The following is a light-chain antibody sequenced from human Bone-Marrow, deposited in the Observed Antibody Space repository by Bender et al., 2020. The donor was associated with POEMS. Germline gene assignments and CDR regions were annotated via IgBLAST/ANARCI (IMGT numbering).Light chain of an antibody. CDR2: DVT. Sequence: QSALTQPHSVSGAPGQSVAISCTGTSSDLGSYNYVSWYQQHPGKAPKLIIFDVTRRPSGVPDRFSGSKSGTSASLAITGLQAEDEGDYYCQSYDNSLGGWVFGGGTKLTVL. CDR1: SSDLGSYNY. CDR3: QSYDNSLGGWV. V-gene: IGLV2-11*01. J-gene: IGLJ3*02.